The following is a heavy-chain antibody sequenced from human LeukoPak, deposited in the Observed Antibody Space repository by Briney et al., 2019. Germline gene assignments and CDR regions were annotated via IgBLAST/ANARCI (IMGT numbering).Heavy chain of an antibody. D-gene: IGHD3-16*02. Sequence: ASVKVSSKASGYTFTSYGISWVRQAPGQGLEWMGWISAYNGNTNYAQKLQGRVTMTTDTSTSTAYMELRSLRSDDTAVYYCARRAYDYVWGSYRYINDYWGQGTLVTVSS. J-gene: IGHJ4*02. V-gene: IGHV1-18*01. CDR1: GYTFTSYG. CDR2: ISAYNGNT. CDR3: ARRAYDYVWGSYRYINDY.